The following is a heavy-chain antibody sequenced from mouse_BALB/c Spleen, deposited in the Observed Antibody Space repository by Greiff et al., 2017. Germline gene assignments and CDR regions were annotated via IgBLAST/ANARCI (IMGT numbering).Heavy chain of an antibody. J-gene: IGHJ3*01. CDR1: GYTFTSYW. Sequence: VQLQQSGTVLARPGASVKMSCKASGYTFTSYWMHWVKQRPGQGLEWIGAIYPGNSDTSYNQKFKGKAKLTAVTATSTAYMELSSLTNEDSAVYYCTRGDYDGFAYWGQGTLVTVSA. CDR2: IYPGNSDT. CDR3: TRGDYDGFAY. D-gene: IGHD2-4*01. V-gene: IGHV1-5*01.